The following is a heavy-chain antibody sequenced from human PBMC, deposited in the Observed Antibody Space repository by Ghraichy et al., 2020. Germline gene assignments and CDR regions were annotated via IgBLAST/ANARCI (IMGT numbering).Heavy chain of an antibody. J-gene: IGHJ4*02. CDR1: GGSVSSGRFF. Sequence: SETLSLTCTVSGGSVSSGRFFWSWIRQPPGKGLEWIGYIYSSGNTTYNPSLKSRVSISFDTSKTHFSLRLSSVTAADTAVYYCAGRRDGYSTREYLGQGTLVSVSS. CDR3: AGRRDGYSTREY. CDR2: IYSSGNT. D-gene: IGHD5-24*01. V-gene: IGHV4-61*03.